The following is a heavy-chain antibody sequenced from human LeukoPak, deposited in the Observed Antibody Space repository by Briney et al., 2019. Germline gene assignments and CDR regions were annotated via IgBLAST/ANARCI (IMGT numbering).Heavy chain of an antibody. CDR2: IIPIFGTA. CDR3: ARDLTPPITTIDSNWFDP. D-gene: IGHD3-22*01. CDR1: GGTFSSYA. J-gene: IGHJ5*02. V-gene: IGHV1-69*05. Sequence: ASVKVSCKASGGTFSSYAISWVRQAPGQGLEWMGGIIPIFGTANYAQKFQGRVTITTDESTSTAYMELSSLRSEDTAVYYCARDLTPPITTIDSNWFDPWGQGTLVTVSS.